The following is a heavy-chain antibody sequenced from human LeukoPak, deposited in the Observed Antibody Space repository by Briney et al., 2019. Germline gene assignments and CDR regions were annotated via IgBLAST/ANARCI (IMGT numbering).Heavy chain of an antibody. Sequence: SETLSLTCTVSGVSVSSDYWSWIRQPPGKGLEWIGYIHNSGITNYNPSLKSRVTIPVDTSKNQFSLKLSSVTAADTAVYYCARDRYYYDSSGTRWFDPWGQGTLVTVSS. CDR1: GVSVSSDY. D-gene: IGHD3-22*01. CDR3: ARDRYYYDSSGTRWFDP. CDR2: IHNSGIT. V-gene: IGHV4-59*02. J-gene: IGHJ5*02.